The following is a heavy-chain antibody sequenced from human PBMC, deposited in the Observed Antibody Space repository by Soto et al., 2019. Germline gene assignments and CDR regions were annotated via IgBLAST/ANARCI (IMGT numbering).Heavy chain of an antibody. CDR3: TRKARSDGYNRWSSTFDI. V-gene: IGHV3-73*01. Sequence: AGGSLRLSCAASALTFSGSSMHWVRHAAGKWREWVVRVRSNANSSATGDDASVKGRFTITRDDAKNTAYLQMNSLKTEDTAVYYCTRKARSDGYNRWSSTFDIWGQGTMVTVSS. CDR2: VRSNANSSAT. J-gene: IGHJ3*02. CDR1: ALTFSGSS. D-gene: IGHD2-21*01.